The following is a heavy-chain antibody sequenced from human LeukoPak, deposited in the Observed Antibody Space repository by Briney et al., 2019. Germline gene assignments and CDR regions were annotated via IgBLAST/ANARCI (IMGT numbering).Heavy chain of an antibody. CDR1: GFTFTSYW. J-gene: IGHJ3*02. Sequence: GGSLRLSCAASGFTFTSYWMHWVRQAPGKGLVWVSRVKGDGTSTIYADSVKGRFTISRDNAKNTVYLQMNGLRSDDTAVYYCATGLINAYEIWGQGTMLTVSS. CDR2: VKGDGTST. D-gene: IGHD3-16*01. CDR3: ATGLINAYEI. V-gene: IGHV3-74*01.